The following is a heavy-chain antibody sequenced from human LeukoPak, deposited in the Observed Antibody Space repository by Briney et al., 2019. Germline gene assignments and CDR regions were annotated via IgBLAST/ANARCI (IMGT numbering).Heavy chain of an antibody. V-gene: IGHV3-11*06. D-gene: IGHD3-22*01. CDR3: AREYYYDEDAGNY. CDR1: GFTFSDFY. CDR2: ITASSTYI. J-gene: IGHJ4*02. Sequence: GGSLRLSCAASGFTFSDFYMHWIRQAPGKGLEWVSSITASSTYIYYADSVKGRFTISRDNVEKSVSLQMNSLRAEDTAVYYCAREYYYDEDAGNYWGQGTLVTVSS.